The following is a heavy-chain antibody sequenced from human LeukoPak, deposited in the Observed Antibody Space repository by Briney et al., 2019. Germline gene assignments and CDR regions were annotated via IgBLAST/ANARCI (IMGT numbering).Heavy chain of an antibody. CDR3: AKDQYFDWLNWFDP. Sequence: PGGSLRLSCAASGFTFSSFAMSWVRQAPGKGLEWVSAISGSGGTTYYADSVKGRFTISRDNSKNTLYLQMNSLRAEDTAVYYCAKDQYFDWLNWFDPWGQGTLVTVSS. V-gene: IGHV3-23*01. CDR2: ISGSGGTT. D-gene: IGHD3-9*01. J-gene: IGHJ5*02. CDR1: GFTFSSFA.